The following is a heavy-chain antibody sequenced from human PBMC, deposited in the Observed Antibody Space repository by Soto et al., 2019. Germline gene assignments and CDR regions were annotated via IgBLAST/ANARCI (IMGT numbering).Heavy chain of an antibody. CDR2: IYYSGST. D-gene: IGHD4-17*01. CDR1: GGSISSGGYY. V-gene: IGHV4-31*03. Sequence: SETLSLTCTVSGGSISSGGYYWSWIRQHPGKGLEWIGYIYYSGSTYYNPSLKSRVTISVDTSKNQFSLKLSSVTAADTAVYYCARDVRGDYVLNWFDPWGHGTLVTVSS. CDR3: ARDVRGDYVLNWFDP. J-gene: IGHJ5*02.